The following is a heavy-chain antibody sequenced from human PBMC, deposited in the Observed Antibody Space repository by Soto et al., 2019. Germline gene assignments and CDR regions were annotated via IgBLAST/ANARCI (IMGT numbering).Heavy chain of an antibody. Sequence: ASVKVSCKSSGYTFTGYYIHWGRQAPGQGLEWMGWTNHNSGDTNYAQKFQGRVIMTRDTSISTAYMELSGLRSDDTAVYYCARGFYYDSGYWAAFDIWGQGTMVTVSS. CDR1: GYTFTGYY. J-gene: IGHJ3*02. V-gene: IGHV1-2*02. CDR2: TNHNSGDT. CDR3: ARGFYYDSGYWAAFDI. D-gene: IGHD3-22*01.